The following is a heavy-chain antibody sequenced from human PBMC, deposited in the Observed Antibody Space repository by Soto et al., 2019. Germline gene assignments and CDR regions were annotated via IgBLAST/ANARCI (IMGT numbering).Heavy chain of an antibody. CDR1: GGSISSGDYY. V-gene: IGHV4-30-4*01. J-gene: IGHJ6*02. Sequence: NPSETLSLTCTVSGGSISSGDYYWSWIRQPPGKGLEWIGYIYYSGSTYYNPSLKSRVTISVDTSKNQFSLKLSSVTAADTAVYYCARDSYYDFWSGHPESYYYYYGMDVWGQGTTVTVSS. CDR3: ARDSYYDFWSGHPESYYYYYGMDV. CDR2: IYYSGST. D-gene: IGHD3-3*01.